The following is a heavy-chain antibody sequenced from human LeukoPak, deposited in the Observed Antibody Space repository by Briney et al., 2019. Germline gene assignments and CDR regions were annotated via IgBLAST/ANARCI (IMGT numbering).Heavy chain of an antibody. CDR1: VFALRNFL. D-gene: IGHD4/OR15-4a*01. Sequence: GGSLRLSCAASVFALRNFLVPWVRQAPGAGLELVANIKQDGSEKYYVDSVKGRFTISRDNARNSLDLQMNSLSVEDSAVYYCATSPRGAGHRWGQGTLVTVSS. V-gene: IGHV3-7*01. J-gene: IGHJ5*02. CDR3: ATSPRGAGHR. CDR2: IKQDGSEK.